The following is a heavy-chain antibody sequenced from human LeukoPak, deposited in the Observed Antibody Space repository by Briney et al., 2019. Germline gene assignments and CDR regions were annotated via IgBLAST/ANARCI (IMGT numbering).Heavy chain of an antibody. J-gene: IGHJ4*02. D-gene: IGHD6-19*01. CDR2: ISAYNGNT. CDR1: GYTFTSYD. Sequence: ASVKVSCKASGYTFTSYDINWVRQATGQGLEWMGWISAYNGNTNYAQKLQGRVTMTTDTSTSTAYMELRSLRSDDTAVYYCARDLGQWLVQGYWDQGTLVTVSS. CDR3: ARDLGQWLVQGY. V-gene: IGHV1-18*01.